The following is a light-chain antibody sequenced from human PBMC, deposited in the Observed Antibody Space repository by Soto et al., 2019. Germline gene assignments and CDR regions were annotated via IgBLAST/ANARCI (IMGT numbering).Light chain of an antibody. Sequence: DIQMTQSPSTLSASVGDRVTITCRASQSISSWLAWYQQKPGKAPKLLIYDASSLESGVPSRFSGSGSGTEFTLPIISLQPDEFATDYCQQYNSYWTFGQGTKVDIK. J-gene: IGKJ1*01. CDR1: QSISSW. CDR2: DAS. V-gene: IGKV1-5*01. CDR3: QQYNSYWT.